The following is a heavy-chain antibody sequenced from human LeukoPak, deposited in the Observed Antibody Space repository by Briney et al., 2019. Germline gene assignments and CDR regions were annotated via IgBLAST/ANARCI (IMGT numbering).Heavy chain of an antibody. D-gene: IGHD4-11*01. CDR2: IWSDGSNR. CDR3: ARDAQRGFDYSNSLKY. V-gene: IGHV3-33*01. J-gene: IGHJ4*01. Sequence: GGSLRLSCAASGFIYSHDGMHWVRQAPGKGLESVAVIWSDGSNRFYAGSVKGRFTISRDNSQNTLFLQMNSLRAEDTAMYYCARDAQRGFDYSNSLKYWGHGTLVTVSS. CDR1: GFIYSHDG.